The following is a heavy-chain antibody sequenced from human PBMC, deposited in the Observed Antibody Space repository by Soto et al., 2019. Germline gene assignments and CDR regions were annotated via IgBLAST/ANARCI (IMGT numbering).Heavy chain of an antibody. V-gene: IGHV3-21*01. Sequence: GGSLRLSCAASGFTFSSYSMNWVRQAPGKGLEWVSSISSSSSYIYYADSVKGRFTISRDNAKNSLYLQMNSLRAEDTAVYYCARDGRGTMVRGGYWGQGTLVTVSS. CDR1: GFTFSSYS. CDR2: ISSSSSYI. J-gene: IGHJ4*02. D-gene: IGHD3-10*01. CDR3: ARDGRGTMVRGGY.